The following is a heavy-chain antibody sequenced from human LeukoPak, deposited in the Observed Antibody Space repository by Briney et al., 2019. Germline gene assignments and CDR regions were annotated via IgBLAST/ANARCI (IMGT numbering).Heavy chain of an antibody. CDR3: ARENSSGLNAFDI. CDR1: GGSISSSSYY. J-gene: IGHJ3*02. V-gene: IGHV4-39*07. D-gene: IGHD6-19*01. Sequence: SETLSLTCTVSGGSISSSSYYWGWIRQPPGKGLEWIGSIYYSGSTYYNPSLKSRVTISVDTSKNQFSLKLSSVTAADTAVYYCARENSSGLNAFDIWGQGTMVTVSS. CDR2: IYYSGST.